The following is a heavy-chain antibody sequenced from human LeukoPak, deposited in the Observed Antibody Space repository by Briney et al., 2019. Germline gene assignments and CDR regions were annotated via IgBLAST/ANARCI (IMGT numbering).Heavy chain of an antibody. CDR1: GFTFSTYW. V-gene: IGHV3-7*01. CDR3: ARPYYDSSGYNDY. CDR2: IRPDGSGE. J-gene: IGHJ4*02. D-gene: IGHD3-22*01. Sequence: GGSLRLSCAASGFTFSTYWMSWVRQAPGKGLEWVAMIRPDGSGEYYVDSVKGRFTISRDNAKNSLYLQMNSLRAEDTAVYYCARPYYDSSGYNDYWGQGTLVTVSS.